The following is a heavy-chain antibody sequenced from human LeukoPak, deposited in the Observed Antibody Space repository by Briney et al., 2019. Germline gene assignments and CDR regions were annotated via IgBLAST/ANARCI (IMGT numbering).Heavy chain of an antibody. V-gene: IGHV1-69*13. Sequence: SVKVSCKASGGTFGSYVISWVRQAPGQGLEWMGGIIPIFGTAHYAQKFQSRLTITADESTSTVYMEMSSLRSEDTAMYYCAKEGDTALVTGYFDLWGRGTLVTVSA. J-gene: IGHJ2*01. CDR1: GGTFGSYV. CDR2: IIPIFGTA. CDR3: AKEGDTALVTGYFDL. D-gene: IGHD5-18*01.